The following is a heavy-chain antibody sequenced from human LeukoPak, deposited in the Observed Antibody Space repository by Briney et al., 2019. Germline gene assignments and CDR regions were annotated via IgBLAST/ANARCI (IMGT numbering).Heavy chain of an antibody. Sequence: GGSLRLSCAASRFTASNKYMNWVRQTPASTLDRVSVIYSGGNTYYADSVKGRFTISRDNSKNTLYLQMNSLRAEDTAVYYCARGGAANWGSLPDYWGQGTPVTVSS. CDR2: IYSGGNT. D-gene: IGHD7-27*01. V-gene: IGHV3-53*01. CDR1: RFTASNKY. CDR3: ARGGAANWGSLPDY. J-gene: IGHJ4*02.